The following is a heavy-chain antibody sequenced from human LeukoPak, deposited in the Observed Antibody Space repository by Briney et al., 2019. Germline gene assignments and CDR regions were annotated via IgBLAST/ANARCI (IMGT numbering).Heavy chain of an antibody. CDR2: ISGSGGST. J-gene: IGHJ5*02. D-gene: IGHD3-22*01. CDR1: GFTFSSYA. V-gene: IGHV3-23*01. CDR3: AREGSYLNSGGSYYLHWLDP. Sequence: GGSLRLSCAASGFTFSSYAMSWVRQAPGKGLEWVSAISGSGGSTYYADSVKGRFTISRDNAKNTLYLEMHSLRVEDTAIYYCAREGSYLNSGGSYYLHWLDPRGQGTLVTVSS.